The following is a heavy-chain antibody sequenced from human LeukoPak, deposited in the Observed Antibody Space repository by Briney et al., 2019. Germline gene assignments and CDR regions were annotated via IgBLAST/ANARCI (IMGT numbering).Heavy chain of an antibody. J-gene: IGHJ3*02. CDR3: ARVGYGDYVGAFDI. CDR2: IYYSGST. CDR1: GGSISSGGYY. V-gene: IGHV4-31*03. Sequence: SETLSLTCTVSGGSISSGGYYWSWIRQHPGKGLEWIGYIYYSGSTYYNPSLKSRVTISVDTSKNQFSLKLGSVTAADTAVYYCARVGYGDYVGAFDIWGQGTMVTVSS. D-gene: IGHD4-17*01.